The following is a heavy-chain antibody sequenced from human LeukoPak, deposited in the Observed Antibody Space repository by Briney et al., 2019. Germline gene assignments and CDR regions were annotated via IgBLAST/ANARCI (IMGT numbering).Heavy chain of an antibody. CDR2: IYYSGST. CDR1: GGSISSSSYY. CDR3: ASGGGGKRVSDY. J-gene: IGHJ4*02. Sequence: PSETLSLTCTVSGGSISSSSYYWGWIRQPPGKGLEWIGSIYYSGSTYYNPSLKSRVTISVDTSKNQFSLKLSSVTAADTAVYYCASGGGGKRVSDYWGQGTLVTVSS. D-gene: IGHD3-16*01. V-gene: IGHV4-39*01.